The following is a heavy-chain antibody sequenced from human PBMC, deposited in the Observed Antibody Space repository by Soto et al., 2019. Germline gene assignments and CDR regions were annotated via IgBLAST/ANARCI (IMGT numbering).Heavy chain of an antibody. J-gene: IGHJ4*02. V-gene: IGHV4-59*01. CDR2: IYYTGST. CDR1: GGSMSSSYY. CDR3: AREIYYDSSGSRGYFFDN. Sequence: SETLSLTCTVSGGSMSSSYYWTWIRQSPGKGLEWIGYIYYTGSTNYNPSLQGRVTISLDTSKNRFSLNVNSVTAADTAVYYCAREIYYDSSGSRGYFFDNWGQGTLVTVSS. D-gene: IGHD3-22*01.